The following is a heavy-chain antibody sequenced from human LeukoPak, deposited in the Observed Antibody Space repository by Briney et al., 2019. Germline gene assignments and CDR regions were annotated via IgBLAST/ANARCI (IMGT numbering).Heavy chain of an antibody. Sequence: ASVKVSCKASGYTFTNYFMHWVRQVPGQGLEWMGVINPTGGGTTYAQRFQGRVTMTRDTSTSTVHMELSSLRSEDTAVYYCARDLMTTVSPEDYWGQGTLVTVSS. CDR3: ARDLMTTVSPEDY. D-gene: IGHD4-17*01. J-gene: IGHJ4*02. CDR1: GYTFTNYF. V-gene: IGHV1-46*01. CDR2: INPTGGGT.